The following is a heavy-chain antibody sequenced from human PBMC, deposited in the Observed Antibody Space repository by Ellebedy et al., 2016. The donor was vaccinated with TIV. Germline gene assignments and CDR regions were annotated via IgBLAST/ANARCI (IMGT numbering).Heavy chain of an antibody. V-gene: IGHV3-66*01. D-gene: IGHD2-15*01. CDR1: GVTVSSNH. J-gene: IGHJ4*02. CDR2: LQSGGTT. Sequence: GESLKISCAAPGVTVSSNHMNWVRQAPGKGLEWVSVLQSGGTTNYADSVKGRFTISRDNSKNTLYIQMNSLRAEDTAVYYCTKARDGGGSVDYWGQGTLVTVSS. CDR3: TKARDGGGSVDY.